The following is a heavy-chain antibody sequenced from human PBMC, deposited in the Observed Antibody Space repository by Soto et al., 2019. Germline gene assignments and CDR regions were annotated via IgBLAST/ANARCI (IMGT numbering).Heavy chain of an antibody. CDR2: IYYSGST. CDR3: ARGGDCSGGSCYSRFFDFDY. V-gene: IGHV4-59*01. CDR1: GGSISSYY. J-gene: IGHJ4*02. D-gene: IGHD2-15*01. Sequence: SETLSLTCTVSGGSISSYYWSWIRQPPGKGLEWIGYIYYSGSTNYNPSLKSRVTISVDTSKNQFSLKLSSVTAADTAVYYCARGGDCSGGSCYSRFFDFDYWGQGTLVTVSS.